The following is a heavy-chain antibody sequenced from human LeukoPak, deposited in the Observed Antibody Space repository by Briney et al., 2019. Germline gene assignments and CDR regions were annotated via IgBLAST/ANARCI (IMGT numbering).Heavy chain of an antibody. CDR1: GGFFSGYY. J-gene: IGHJ4*02. CDR2: INHSGST. V-gene: IGHV4-34*01. Sequence: SETLSLTCAVCGGFFSGYYWSWIRQPPGKGLEWIGEINHSGSTNYNPSLKSRVTISVDTSKNQFALKLSSVTAADTVVYYCAGAMGAAGWYYFDYWGQGTLVTVSS. D-gene: IGHD5-18*01. CDR3: AGAMGAAGWYYFDY.